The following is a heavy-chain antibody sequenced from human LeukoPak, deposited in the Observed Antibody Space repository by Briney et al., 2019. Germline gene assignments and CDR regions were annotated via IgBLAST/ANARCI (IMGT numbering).Heavy chain of an antibody. J-gene: IGHJ2*01. V-gene: IGHV4-39*07. CDR1: GASIISSNFS. CDR3: ASRTDTYSGPSGRYFDL. CDR2: ISYSDSGAT. Sequence: PSETLSLTCTVSGASIISSNFSWGWIRQPPGKGLEWIGSISYSDSGATYKNPSLRSRVTISVDKNPSLKSRETISVHTSQNQFSLQLNSVTAADTAIYYCASRTDTYSGPSGRYFDLWGRGTLVSVSS. D-gene: IGHD2-15*01.